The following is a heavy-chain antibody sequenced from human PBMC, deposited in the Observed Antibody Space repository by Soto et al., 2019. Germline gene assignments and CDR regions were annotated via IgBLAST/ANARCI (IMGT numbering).Heavy chain of an antibody. J-gene: IGHJ5*02. V-gene: IGHV1-18*01. D-gene: IGHD6-13*01. Sequence: VKASCKASGSTFTSYGISWFRQPPGQGLEWMGGFGPKDGKTNYAQKFQGRVTMTEDTSTDTAYMELSSLRSEDTAVYYCAISWPSSSAKKDNWFDPRGQRTPVTGSS. CDR3: AISWPSSSAKKDNWFDP. CDR1: GSTFTSYG. CDR2: FGPKDGKT.